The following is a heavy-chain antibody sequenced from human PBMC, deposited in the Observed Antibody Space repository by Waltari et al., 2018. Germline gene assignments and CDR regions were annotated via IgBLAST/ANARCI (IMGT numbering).Heavy chain of an antibody. Sequence: QVQLVASVGGVVQPGRSLRLSCAASGFTFSAYAMHWVCQAPGKGLEWVAIISYDGNNKYYADSVTGRFTISRDDSKNTLYLQMNSLRAEDTAVYYCARVYGSGWYYLDYWGQGTLVTVSS. CDR3: ARVYGSGWYYLDY. D-gene: IGHD6-19*01. CDR1: GFTFSAYA. CDR2: ISYDGNNK. J-gene: IGHJ4*02. V-gene: IGHV3-30-3*01.